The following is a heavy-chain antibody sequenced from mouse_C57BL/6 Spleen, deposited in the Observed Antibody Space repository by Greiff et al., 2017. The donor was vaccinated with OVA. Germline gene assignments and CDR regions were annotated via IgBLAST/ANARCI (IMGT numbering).Heavy chain of an antibody. CDR2: IYPGDGDT. J-gene: IGHJ4*01. Sequence: VKLQESGAELVKPGASVKISCKASGYAFSSYWMNWVKQRPGKGLEWIGQIYPGDGDTNYNGKFKGKATLTADKSSSTAYMQLSSRTSEDSAVYFCAKYYYGSSSNYYAMDYWGQGTSVTVSS. CDR1: GYAFSSYW. D-gene: IGHD1-1*01. CDR3: AKYYYGSSSNYYAMDY. V-gene: IGHV1-80*01.